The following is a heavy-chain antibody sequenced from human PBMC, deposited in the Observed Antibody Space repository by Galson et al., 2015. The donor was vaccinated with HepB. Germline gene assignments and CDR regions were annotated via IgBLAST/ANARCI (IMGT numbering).Heavy chain of an antibody. D-gene: IGHD6-6*01. CDR1: GFTFSSYS. V-gene: IGHV3-48*01. CDR2: ISSSSSTI. J-gene: IGHJ3*02. Sequence: SLRLSCAASGFTFSSYSMNWVHQAPGKGLEWVSYISSSSSTIYYADSVKGRFTISRDNAKNSLYLQMNSLRAGDTAVYYCARDRTFGSSSMWDAFDIWGQGTMVTVSS. CDR3: ARDRTFGSSSMWDAFDI.